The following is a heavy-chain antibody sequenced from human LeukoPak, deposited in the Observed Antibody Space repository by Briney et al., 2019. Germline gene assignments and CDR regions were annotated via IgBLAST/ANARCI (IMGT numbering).Heavy chain of an antibody. V-gene: IGHV3-53*01. CDR1: GFTVSTNY. CDR3: ARFTGTYYNNPDY. CDR2: IYSGGST. D-gene: IGHD3-10*01. J-gene: IGHJ4*02. Sequence: PGGSLRLSCAASGFTVSTNYMSWVGQAPGKGLEWVSIIYSGGSTYYADSVKGRFTISRDNSKNTLYLQMNSLRAEDTAVYYCARFTGTYYNNPDYWGQGTLVTVSS.